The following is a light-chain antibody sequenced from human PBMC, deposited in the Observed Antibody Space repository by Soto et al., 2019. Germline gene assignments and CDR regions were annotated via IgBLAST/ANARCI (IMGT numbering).Light chain of an antibody. Sequence: QLVLTQTPSASGTPGQRVTISCSGSNSNMGRNYVYWYQQVPGTAPKLLMYRNDVRPSGVPDRFTGSKSGTSASLAISGLRSEDETDYYCAVWDNSLNGVAFGGGTKLTVL. CDR2: RND. CDR1: NSNMGRNY. V-gene: IGLV1-47*01. J-gene: IGLJ2*01. CDR3: AVWDNSLNGVA.